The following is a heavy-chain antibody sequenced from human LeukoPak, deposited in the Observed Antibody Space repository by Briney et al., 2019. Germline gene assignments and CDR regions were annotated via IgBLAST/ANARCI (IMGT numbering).Heavy chain of an antibody. CDR1: GYFISSGYY. V-gene: IGHV4-38-2*01. J-gene: IGHJ5*02. D-gene: IGHD1-26*01. CDR2: IYHSGST. Sequence: SETLSLTCAVSGYFISSGYYWGWIRQPPGKGLEWTGSIYHSGSTYYNPSLKSRVTISVDTSKNQFSLKVSSVTAADTAVYYCARHGSGTYFDPWGQGTLVTVSS. CDR3: ARHGSGTYFDP.